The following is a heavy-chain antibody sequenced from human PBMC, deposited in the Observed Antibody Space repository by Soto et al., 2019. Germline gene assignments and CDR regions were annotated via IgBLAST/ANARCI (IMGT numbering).Heavy chain of an antibody. CDR3: ARDCITMIVVVSGYGMDV. J-gene: IGHJ6*01. CDR2: IIPIFGTA. D-gene: IGHD3-22*01. Sequence: PVKLSFKASGGTFSSYAISWVRHAPGQGLEWMGGIIPIFGTANYAQKFQGRVTITAEESTSTAYMELSSLRSEDTAVYYCARDCITMIVVVSGYGMDVWGQGTTVTVSS. CDR1: GGTFSSYA. V-gene: IGHV1-69*13.